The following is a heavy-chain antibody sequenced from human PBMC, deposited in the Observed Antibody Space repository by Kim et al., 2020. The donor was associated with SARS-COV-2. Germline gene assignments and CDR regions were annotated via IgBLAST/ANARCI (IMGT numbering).Heavy chain of an antibody. V-gene: IGHV3-7*01. CDR3: YPGHYSNY. CDR2: DGSEK. Sequence: DGSEKNYVDSVKGRFTIYRDNARYSLYLKMNSLRVEDTAVYYCYPGHYSNYWGQGTLVTVSS. J-gene: IGHJ4*02.